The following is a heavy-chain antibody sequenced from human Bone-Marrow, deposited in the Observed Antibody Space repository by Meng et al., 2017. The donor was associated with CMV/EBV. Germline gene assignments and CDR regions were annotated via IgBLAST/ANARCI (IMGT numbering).Heavy chain of an antibody. CDR1: GYTFTGYY. J-gene: IGHJ3*02. CDR3: ARDHIRGATMKSHDAFDI. Sequence: ASVKVSCKASGYTFTGYYIHWVRQAPGQGLEWMGWINPNSGGTKYAQKFQGRVTVTRDTSISAAYMELSRLRSDDTAMYYCARDHIRGATMKSHDAFDIWGQGPRVTGSS. D-gene: IGHD3-22*01. CDR2: INPNSGGT. V-gene: IGHV1-2*02.